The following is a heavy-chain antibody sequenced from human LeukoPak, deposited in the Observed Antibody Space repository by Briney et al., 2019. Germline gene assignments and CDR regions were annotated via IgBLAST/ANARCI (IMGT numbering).Heavy chain of an antibody. D-gene: IGHD1-7*01. CDR2: ISWNSYNI. CDR3: AKVKGGLGPGTYFDY. Sequence: GRSLRLSCTASGSTFDDFAMHWVRQAPGKGLDGVSGISWNSYNIGYTDSVKGRFTISRDNAKNSLYLQMNSLSGGDTARYYCAKVKGGLGPGTYFDYWGQGTLVTVAS. V-gene: IGHV3-9*01. J-gene: IGHJ4*02. CDR1: GSTFDDFA.